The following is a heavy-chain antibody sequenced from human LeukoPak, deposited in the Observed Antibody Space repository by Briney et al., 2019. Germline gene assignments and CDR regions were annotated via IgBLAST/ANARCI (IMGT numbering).Heavy chain of an antibody. D-gene: IGHD3-3*01. J-gene: IGHJ6*02. Sequence: GRSLRLSCAASGFTFDDYAMHWVRQAPGKGLEWVSGISWNSGSIGYADSVKGRFTISRDNAKNSLYLQMNSLRAEDTALYYCARDRFLEWFWADVWGQGTTVTVSS. CDR1: GFTFDDYA. V-gene: IGHV3-9*01. CDR2: ISWNSGSI. CDR3: ARDRFLEWFWADV.